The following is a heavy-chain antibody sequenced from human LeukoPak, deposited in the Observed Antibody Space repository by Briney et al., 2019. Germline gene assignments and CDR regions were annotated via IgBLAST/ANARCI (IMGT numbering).Heavy chain of an antibody. J-gene: IGHJ1*01. Sequence: GGSLRLSCAASGFTLSSYAMSWVRQAPGKGLEWVSAISVSGNTYHADSVKGRFTISRDSSKNTLYLQMNSLRAEDTAVYYCAKEIYGDSTGGRFQHWGQGTLVTVSS. CDR3: AKEIYGDSTGGRFQH. CDR1: GFTLSSYA. V-gene: IGHV3-23*01. D-gene: IGHD4-17*01. CDR2: ISVSGNT.